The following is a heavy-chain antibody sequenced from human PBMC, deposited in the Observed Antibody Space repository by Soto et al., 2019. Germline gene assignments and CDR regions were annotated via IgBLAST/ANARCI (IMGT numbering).Heavy chain of an antibody. Sequence: ASVKVSCKASGNTFTSYDINWVRQATGHGLEWMGWINPNSGNIGYAQKFQGRVTMTRDTAIRTAYMEVSRLRSDDTAAYYGARGRASGSYYLLDYWGQGTLVTVSS. CDR2: INPNSGNI. D-gene: IGHD3-10*01. J-gene: IGHJ4*02. CDR3: ARGRASGSYYLLDY. CDR1: GNTFTSYD. V-gene: IGHV1-8*01.